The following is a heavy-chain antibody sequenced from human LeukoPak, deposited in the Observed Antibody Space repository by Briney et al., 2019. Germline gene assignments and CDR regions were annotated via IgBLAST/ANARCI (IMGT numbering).Heavy chain of an antibody. D-gene: IGHD3-22*01. CDR2: IYSGGNT. Sequence: GGSLRLSCTVSGFTVSINSMSWVRQAPGKGLEWVSSIYSGGNTHYSDSVKGRFTISRDNSKNTLYLQMNSLRAEDTAVYYCARDLSGYSHYYYYYYMDVWGKGTTVTVSS. CDR3: ARDLSGYSHYYYYYYMDV. CDR1: GFTVSINS. J-gene: IGHJ6*03. V-gene: IGHV3-53*01.